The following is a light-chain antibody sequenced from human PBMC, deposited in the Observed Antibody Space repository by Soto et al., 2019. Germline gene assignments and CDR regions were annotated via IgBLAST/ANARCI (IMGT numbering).Light chain of an antibody. V-gene: IGKV1-39*01. CDR3: QQRHSMTPT. J-gene: IGKJ5*01. Sequence: IQRNQSPSSLSASVGDRVTITCRASQSISSYLNWYQQKPGQAPKLLISGASSLESGVPSSFSGSGSGTDFTLTISSLKKEDFATYDCQQRHSMTPTFCQGTRLEIK. CDR1: QSISSY. CDR2: GAS.